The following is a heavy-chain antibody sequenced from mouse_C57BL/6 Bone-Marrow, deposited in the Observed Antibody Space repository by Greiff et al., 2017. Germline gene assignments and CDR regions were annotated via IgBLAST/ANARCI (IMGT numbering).Heavy chain of an antibody. V-gene: IGHV5-6*02. Sequence: DVMLVESGGDLVKPGGSLKLSCAASGFTFSSYGMSWVRQTPDKRLEWVATISSGGSYTYYPDSVKGRFTISRDNAKNTLYLQMSSLKSEDTAMYYCARPRTGRGFAYGGQGTLVTVSA. CDR2: ISSGGSYT. CDR1: GFTFSSYG. CDR3: ARPRTGRGFAY. J-gene: IGHJ3*01.